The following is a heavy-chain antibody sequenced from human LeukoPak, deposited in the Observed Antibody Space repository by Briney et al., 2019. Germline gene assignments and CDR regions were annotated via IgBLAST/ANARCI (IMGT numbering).Heavy chain of an antibody. J-gene: IGHJ4*02. D-gene: IGHD3-3*01. Sequence: GGSLRLSCSASGFSFSTYAMSWVRQAPGKGLEWVSAISGNGGSTHYADSVKGRFTISRDNSKNTLYLQMNSLRAEDTAVYYCAKGEREWLLKQYYFDYWGQGTLVTVSS. CDR1: GFSFSTYA. CDR2: ISGNGGST. V-gene: IGHV3-23*01. CDR3: AKGEREWLLKQYYFDY.